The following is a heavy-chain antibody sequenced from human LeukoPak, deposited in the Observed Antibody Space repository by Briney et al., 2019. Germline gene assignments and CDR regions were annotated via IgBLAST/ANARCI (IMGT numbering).Heavy chain of an antibody. J-gene: IGHJ4*02. CDR3: ARGRYNTFDY. CDR2: IYTSGST. D-gene: IGHD1-1*01. Sequence: SETLSLTCTVSGGSISSSSYYWGWIRQPAGKGLEWIGRIYTSGSTNYNPSLKSRVTMSVDTSKNQFSLKLSSVTAADTAVYYCARGRYNTFDYWGQGTLVTVSS. CDR1: GGSISSSSYY. V-gene: IGHV4-61*02.